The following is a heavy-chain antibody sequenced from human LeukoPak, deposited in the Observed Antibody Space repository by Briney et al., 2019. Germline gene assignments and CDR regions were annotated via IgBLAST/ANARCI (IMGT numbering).Heavy chain of an antibody. CDR2: IYYSGST. V-gene: IGHV4-59*01. CDR1: GGSISSYY. J-gene: IGHJ6*02. CDR3: ARDERIVVVPAASSMNYHYYYGMDV. Sequence: PSETLSLTCTVSGGSISSYYWSWIRQPPGKGLEWIGYIYYSGSTNYNPSLKSRVTISVDTSKNQFSLKLSSVTAADTAVYYCARDERIVVVPAASSMNYHYYYGMDVWGQGTTVTVSS. D-gene: IGHD2-2*01.